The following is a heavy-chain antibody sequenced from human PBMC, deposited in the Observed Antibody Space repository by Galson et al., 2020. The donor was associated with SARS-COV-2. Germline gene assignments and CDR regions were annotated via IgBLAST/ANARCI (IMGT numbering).Heavy chain of an antibody. J-gene: IGHJ5*02. CDR2: IKPDGSDK. D-gene: IGHD2-15*01. CDR1: GFSFSKSW. V-gene: IGHV3-7*03. CDR3: AISGGAKGIPNCSGDGCYWTSWLDP. Sequence: GESLKISCAASGFSFSKSWMAWVRQAPGKGLECVARIKPDGSDKYYLDSVKGRFTISRDNAKNSLYLDINSLTADDTAVYYCAISGGAKGIPNCSGDGCYWTSWLDPWGQGTLVTVSS.